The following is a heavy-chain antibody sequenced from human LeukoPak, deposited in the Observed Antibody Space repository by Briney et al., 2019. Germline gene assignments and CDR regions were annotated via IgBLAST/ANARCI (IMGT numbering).Heavy chain of an antibody. J-gene: IGHJ4*02. CDR1: GFTFSSYS. CDR2: IRYDGSNK. V-gene: IGHV3-30*02. CDR3: AEDTGGGSDY. D-gene: IGHD7-27*01. Sequence: GGSLRLSCAASGFTFSSYSMNWVRQAPGKGLEWVAFIRYDGSNKDYADSVKGRFTISRDNSKNTLYLQMNSLRAEDTAVYYCAEDTGGGSDYWGQGTLVTVSS.